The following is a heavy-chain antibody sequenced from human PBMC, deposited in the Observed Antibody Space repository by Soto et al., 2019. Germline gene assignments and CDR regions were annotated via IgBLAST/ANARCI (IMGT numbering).Heavy chain of an antibody. J-gene: IGHJ6*02. Sequence: PGGPRRLSCTGSGFTFGAYALNWVRQAPGKGLEWGGFLRNKRYGGTTDYAASVRGRFTISRDDSKSIAYLQMDSLKAEDTAVYYCTRDYDFYTTLNCNAMDVWGQGTTVTVSS. V-gene: IGHV3-49*04. D-gene: IGHD1-1*01. CDR3: TRDYDFYTTLNCNAMDV. CDR2: LRNKRYGGTT. CDR1: GFTFGAYA.